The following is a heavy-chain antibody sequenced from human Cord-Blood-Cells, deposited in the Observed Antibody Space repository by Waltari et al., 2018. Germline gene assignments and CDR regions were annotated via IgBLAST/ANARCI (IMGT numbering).Heavy chain of an antibody. V-gene: IGHV6-1*01. CDR3: ARTLNTDDIVATDDAFDI. CDR1: GDSVSSNSAA. J-gene: IGHJ3*02. D-gene: IGHD5-12*01. Sequence: QVQLQQSGPGLVKPSQTLSLTCAISGDSVSSNSAAWNWIRQSPSSGLEWLGRTYYRSKLYNDYAVSVKSRITINPDTSKNQFSLQLNSVTPEDTAVYYCARTLNTDDIVATDDAFDIWGQGTMVTVSS. CDR2: TYYRSKLYN.